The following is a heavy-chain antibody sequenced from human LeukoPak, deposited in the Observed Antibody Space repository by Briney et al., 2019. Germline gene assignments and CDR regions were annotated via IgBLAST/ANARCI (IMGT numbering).Heavy chain of an antibody. CDR1: GYAFANYG. D-gene: IGHD3-16*01. V-gene: IGHV1-18*01. Sequence: ASVKVSCKASGYAFANYGFSWVRQAPGQGLEWMGWISGDNGNIQYAQKFQGRVTMTADTSTTTAYIELRSLRSDDTALYYCARDSDYTVDYWGQGTLVTVSS. CDR2: ISGDNGNI. J-gene: IGHJ4*02. CDR3: ARDSDYTVDY.